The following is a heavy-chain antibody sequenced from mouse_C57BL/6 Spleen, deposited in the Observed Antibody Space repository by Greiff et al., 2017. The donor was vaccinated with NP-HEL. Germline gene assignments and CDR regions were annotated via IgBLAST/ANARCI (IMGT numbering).Heavy chain of an antibody. CDR2: IWRGGSP. D-gene: IGHD1-1*01. CDR3: ASGGGGRSPNWYFDV. V-gene: IGHV2-2*01. CDR1: GFSLTSYG. J-gene: IGHJ1*03. Sequence: QVQLKESGPGLVQPSQSLSITCTVSGFSLTSYGVHWVRQSPGKGLEWLGVIWRGGSPDYNAAFISRLSISKDNSKSQVFFKRNSLQADDTAIYYCASGGGGRSPNWYFDVWGTGTTVTVSS.